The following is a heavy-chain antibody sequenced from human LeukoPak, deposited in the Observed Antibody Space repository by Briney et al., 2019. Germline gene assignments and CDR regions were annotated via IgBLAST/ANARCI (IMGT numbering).Heavy chain of an antibody. CDR1: GYTFTSYG. V-gene: IGHV1-69*04. CDR2: IIPILGIA. J-gene: IGHJ6*02. Sequence: EASVKVSCKASGYTFTSYGISWVGQAPGQGLEWMGRIIPILGIANYAQKFQGRVTITADKSTSTAYMELSSLRSEDTAVYYCARVSSPPPDYYYYGMDVWGQGTTVTVSS. CDR3: ARVSSPPPDYYYYGMDV.